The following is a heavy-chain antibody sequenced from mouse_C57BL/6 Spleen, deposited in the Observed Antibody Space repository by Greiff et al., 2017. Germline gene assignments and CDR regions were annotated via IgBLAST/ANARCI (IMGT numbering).Heavy chain of an antibody. CDR1: GFTFSNYW. CDR2: IRLKSDNYAT. V-gene: IGHV6-3*01. CDR3: TGGGYYVRDY. Sequence: EVQLQQSGGGLVQPGGSMKLSCVASGFTFSNYWMNWVRQSPEKGLEWVAQIRLKSDNYATHYAESVKGRFTISRDDSKSSVYLQMNNLRAEDTGIYYCTGGGYYVRDYWGQGTSVTVSS. D-gene: IGHD2-3*01. J-gene: IGHJ4*01.